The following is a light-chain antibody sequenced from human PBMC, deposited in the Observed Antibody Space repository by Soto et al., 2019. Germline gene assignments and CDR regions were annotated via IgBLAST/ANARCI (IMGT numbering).Light chain of an antibody. J-gene: IGLJ1*01. Sequence: QSALTQPASVSGSPGQSITISCTGSGSDIGAYNYVSWYQQHPGKAPKLLIHGVTRRPSGVSSRFSASKSAYTSSLTISGLQAEDEANYYCSSFSTSYFYVFVPGTKVTVL. CDR2: GVT. CDR1: GSDIGAYNY. V-gene: IGLV2-14*01. CDR3: SSFSTSYFYV.